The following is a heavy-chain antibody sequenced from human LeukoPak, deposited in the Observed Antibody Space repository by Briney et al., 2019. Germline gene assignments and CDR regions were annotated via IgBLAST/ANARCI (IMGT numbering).Heavy chain of an antibody. CDR3: ARSSIYGDYGAFDI. Sequence: PSETLSLTCTVSGGSISSYYWSWIRQPPGQGLEWIGYIYYSGSTNYNPSLKSRVTISVDTSKNQFSLKLSSVTAADTAVYYCARSSIYGDYGAFDIWGQGTMVTVSS. CDR1: GGSISSYY. J-gene: IGHJ3*02. V-gene: IGHV4-59*01. D-gene: IGHD4-17*01. CDR2: IYYSGST.